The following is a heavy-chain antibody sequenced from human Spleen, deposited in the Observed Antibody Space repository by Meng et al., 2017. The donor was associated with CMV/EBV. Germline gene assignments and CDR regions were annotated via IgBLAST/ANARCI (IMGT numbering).Heavy chain of an antibody. Sequence: GESLKISCAASGFTFSEYGMSWIRQTPGKGLESVSYISSRGRTIYYADSVQGRFTISRDNAKNSLYLQMNSLRAEDPAVYYCARISRIYDFVVVPAGDYWGQGTLVTVSS. CDR3: ARISRIYDFVVVPAGDY. D-gene: IGHD2-2*01. CDR1: GFTFSEYG. V-gene: IGHV3-11*04. CDR2: ISSRGRTI. J-gene: IGHJ4*02.